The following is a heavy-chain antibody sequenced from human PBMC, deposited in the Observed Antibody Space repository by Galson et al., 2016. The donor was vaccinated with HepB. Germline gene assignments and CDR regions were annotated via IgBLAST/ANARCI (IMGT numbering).Heavy chain of an antibody. CDR2: ISYSGST. D-gene: IGHD2-21*01. Sequence: LTCTVSGGSLSSFYWSWIRQPPGKELEWIGYISYSGSTNYNPSLQSRVTISIDTSQNQFSLKLSSVTAADSAVYYCTRGAKGVVGAADSWGRGTLVIVSS. V-gene: IGHV4-59*01. CDR3: TRGAKGVVGAADS. J-gene: IGHJ4*02. CDR1: GGSLSSFY.